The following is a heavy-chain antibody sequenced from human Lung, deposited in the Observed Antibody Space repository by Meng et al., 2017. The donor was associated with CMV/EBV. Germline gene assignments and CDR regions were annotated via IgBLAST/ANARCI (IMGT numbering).Heavy chain of an antibody. V-gene: IGHV4-31*03. CDR3: ARDVSDHCSSTSCYRLGAFDI. D-gene: IGHD2-2*01. Sequence: TLSLXXTVSGGSISSGGYYWSWIRQHPGKGLEWIGYIYYSGSTYYNPSLKSRVTISVDTSKNQFSLKLSSVTAADTAVYYCARDVSDHCSSTSCYRLGAFDIWGRGXMVTVSS. CDR1: GGSISSGGYY. J-gene: IGHJ3*02. CDR2: IYYSGST.